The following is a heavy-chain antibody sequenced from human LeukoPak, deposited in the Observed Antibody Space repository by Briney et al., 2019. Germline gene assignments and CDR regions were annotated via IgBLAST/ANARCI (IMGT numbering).Heavy chain of an antibody. J-gene: IGHJ4*02. Sequence: PGGSLRLSCAASGFSFSSYSMSWVRQAPGKGLEWVSAISGSGDTTYYADSVKGRFTISRDNSKNTLYLQVNSLRAEDTVVYYCAKERASTGYFDYWGQGTLVTVSS. CDR3: AKERASTGYFDY. D-gene: IGHD2-8*02. V-gene: IGHV3-23*01. CDR2: ISGSGDTT. CDR1: GFSFSSYS.